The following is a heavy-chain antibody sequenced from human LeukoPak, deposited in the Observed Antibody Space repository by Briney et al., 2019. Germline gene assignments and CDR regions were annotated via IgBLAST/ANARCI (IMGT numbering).Heavy chain of an antibody. CDR2: LNQDGSEE. D-gene: IGHD1-26*01. V-gene: IGHV3-7*01. CDR1: GVTFTSLW. CDR3: ASGMRVGPNI. Sequence: GGSLRLSCAASGVTFTSLWMTWFRQAPGKGLEWVADLNQDGSEEHYVASVKGRFTISRDSTSLYLQMNSLRAEDTAVYYCASGMRVGPNIWGQGTLVTVSS. J-gene: IGHJ4*02.